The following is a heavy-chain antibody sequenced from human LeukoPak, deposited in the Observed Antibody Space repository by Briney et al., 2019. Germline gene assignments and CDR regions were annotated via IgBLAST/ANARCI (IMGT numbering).Heavy chain of an antibody. CDR3: AREVYSSSWYRGHFDY. V-gene: IGHV4-59*01. Sequence: ASETLSLTCTVSGGSISSYYWSWIRQPPGKGLEWIGYIYYSGSTNYNPSLKSQVTISVDTSKNQFSLKLSSVTAADTAVYYCAREVYSSSWYRGHFDYWGQGTLVTVSS. CDR1: GGSISSYY. D-gene: IGHD6-13*01. CDR2: IYYSGST. J-gene: IGHJ4*02.